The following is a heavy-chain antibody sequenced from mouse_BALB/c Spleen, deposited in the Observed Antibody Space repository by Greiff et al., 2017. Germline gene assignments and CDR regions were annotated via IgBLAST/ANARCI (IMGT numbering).Heavy chain of an antibody. CDR2: IDTSDSYT. CDR1: GYTFTDYW. V-gene: IGHV1-69*01. Sequence: VQLQQPGAELVMPGASVKMSCKASGYTFTDYWMHWVKQRPGQGLEWIGAIDTSDSYTSYNQKFKGKATLTVDESSSTAYMQLSSLTSEDSAVYYCARWGATAMDYWGQGTSVTVSS. J-gene: IGHJ4*01. D-gene: IGHD3-1*01. CDR3: ARWGATAMDY.